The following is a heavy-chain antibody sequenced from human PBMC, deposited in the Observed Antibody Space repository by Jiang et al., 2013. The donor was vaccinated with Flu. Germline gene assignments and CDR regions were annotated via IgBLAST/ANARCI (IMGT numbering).Heavy chain of an antibody. CDR1: GDSVSSNSAA. V-gene: IGHV6-1*01. D-gene: IGHD5-18*01. J-gene: IGHJ6*02. CDR2: TYYRSKWYN. Sequence: SQTLSLTCAISGDSVSSNSAAWIWIRQSPSRGLEWLGRTYYRSKWYNDYAVSVKSRIIINPDTSKNQFSLHLNSVTPEDTAVYYCARDPLISGQYSFYGMDVWGQGTTVTVSS. CDR3: ARDPLISGQYSFYGMDV.